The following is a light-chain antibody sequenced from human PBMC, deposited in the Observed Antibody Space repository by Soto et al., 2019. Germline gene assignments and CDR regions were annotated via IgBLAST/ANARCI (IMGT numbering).Light chain of an antibody. V-gene: IGKV3-20*01. Sequence: EIVMTQSPATLSVSPGERATLSCRASQSVSSNLAWYQQKPGQAPRLLIYGASSRATGIPDRFSGSGSGTDFTLTISRLEPEDFAVYYCQQCGSSSTFGQGTRLEI. J-gene: IGKJ5*01. CDR2: GAS. CDR1: QSVSSN. CDR3: QQCGSSST.